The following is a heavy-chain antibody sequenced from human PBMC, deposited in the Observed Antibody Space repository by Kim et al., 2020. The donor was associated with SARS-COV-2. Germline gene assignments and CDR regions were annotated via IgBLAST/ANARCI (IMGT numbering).Heavy chain of an antibody. D-gene: IGHD2-2*01. Sequence: GGSLRLSCAASGFTFSSYAMSWVRQAPGKGLEWVSAISGSGGSTYYADSVKGRFTISRDNSKNTLYLQMNSLRAEDTAVYYCATGLPVGCSSTSCYAGYWGQGTLVTVSS. J-gene: IGHJ4*02. V-gene: IGHV3-23*01. CDR1: GFTFSSYA. CDR3: ATGLPVGCSSTSCYAGY. CDR2: ISGSGGST.